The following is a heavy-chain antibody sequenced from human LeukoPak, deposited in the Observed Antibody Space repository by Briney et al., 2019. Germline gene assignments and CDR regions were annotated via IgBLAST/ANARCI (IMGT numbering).Heavy chain of an antibody. CDR2: ILYDGTTK. CDR1: GFIFSTSG. V-gene: IGHV3-33*05. Sequence: GGSLRLSCAASGFIFSTSGMHWVRQAPGRGLEWVAVILYDGTTKLYADSVKGRFTISRDNAKNTLYLQMNSLRAEDTAVYYCARDPGDGYNYWDYWGQGTLVTVSS. CDR3: ARDPGDGYNYWDY. J-gene: IGHJ4*02. D-gene: IGHD5-24*01.